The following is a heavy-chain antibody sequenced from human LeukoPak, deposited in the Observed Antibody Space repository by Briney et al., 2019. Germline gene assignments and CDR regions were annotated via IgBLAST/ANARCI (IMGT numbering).Heavy chain of an antibody. V-gene: IGHV3-23*01. D-gene: IGHD6-19*01. CDR1: GFTFSNYD. J-gene: IGHJ4*02. Sequence: GGSLRLSCVASGFTFSNYDMTWVRQAPGKGLEWVSTISGGGITTYYADSAKGRFTISRDNSKNTMFLQMNSLRADDTAVYYCPRQSYASGWNPFDYWGQGILVTVSS. CDR3: PRQSYASGWNPFDY. CDR2: ISGGGITT.